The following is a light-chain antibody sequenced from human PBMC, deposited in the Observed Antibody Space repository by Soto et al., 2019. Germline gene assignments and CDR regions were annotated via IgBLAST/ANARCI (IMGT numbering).Light chain of an antibody. CDR2: VNSDGSH. CDR3: QAWATGIHI. CDR1: SRHNTNA. Sequence: QLVLTQSPSASASLGASVTLICTLSSRHNTNAIAWHQQQPKKGPRFLMKVNSDGSHFKGDGIPDRFSGSSSGAERYLTSSSLQSEDEADYYCQAWATGIHIFGGGTKLTVL. J-gene: IGLJ2*01. V-gene: IGLV4-69*01.